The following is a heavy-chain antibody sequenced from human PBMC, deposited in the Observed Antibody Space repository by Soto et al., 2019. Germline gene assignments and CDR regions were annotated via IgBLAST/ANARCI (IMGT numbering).Heavy chain of an antibody. CDR3: ARAQIVVVPAAQSSYYYGMDV. D-gene: IGHD2-2*01. V-gene: IGHV3-30-3*01. Sequence: GGSLRLSCAASGFTFSSYAMHWVRQAPGKGLEWVAVISYDGSNKYYADSVKGRFTISRDNSKNTLYLQMNSLRAEDTAVYYCARAQIVVVPAAQSSYYYGMDVWGQGTTVTVSS. CDR1: GFTFSSYA. CDR2: ISYDGSNK. J-gene: IGHJ6*02.